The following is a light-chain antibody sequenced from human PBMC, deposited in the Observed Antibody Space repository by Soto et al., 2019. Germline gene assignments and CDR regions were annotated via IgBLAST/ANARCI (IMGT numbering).Light chain of an antibody. Sequence: QSALTQPASVSGSPGQSITISCTGTSSDVGAYNFVSWYQQHPDKAPKLMIYEVSNRPSGVSNRFSGSKSGNTASLTISGLQAEDEAAYYCSSYTSSSTLVFGGGTKVTVL. CDR1: SSDVGAYNF. CDR3: SSYTSSSTLV. J-gene: IGLJ2*01. V-gene: IGLV2-14*03. CDR2: EVS.